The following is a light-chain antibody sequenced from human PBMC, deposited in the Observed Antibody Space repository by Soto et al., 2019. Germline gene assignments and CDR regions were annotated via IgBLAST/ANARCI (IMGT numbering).Light chain of an antibody. CDR2: KAS. V-gene: IGKV1-5*03. Sequence: DIQMTQSPSTLSASVGDRVTITCRASQSISNWLAWYQQMPGKAPKLLIYKASTAESGVPSSFSGIGSGTQFTLTISSLQPDDFATSYCQQYYNYPLTFGQGTKVEV. CDR1: QSISNW. J-gene: IGKJ1*01. CDR3: QQYYNYPLT.